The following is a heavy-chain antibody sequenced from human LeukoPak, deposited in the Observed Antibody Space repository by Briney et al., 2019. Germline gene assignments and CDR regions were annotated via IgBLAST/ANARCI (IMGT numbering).Heavy chain of an antibody. D-gene: IGHD5-24*01. J-gene: IGHJ5*02. V-gene: IGHV4-59*01. CDR2: IYYSGST. CDR3: ARAYSRDGYNNGGYNWFDP. Sequence: PSETLSLTCTVSGGSISSYYWSWIRQPPGKGLEWIGYIYYSGSTNYNPSLKSRVTISVDTSKNQFSLKLSSVTAADTAVYYCARAYSRDGYNNGGYNWFDPWGQGTLVTVSS. CDR1: GGSISSYY.